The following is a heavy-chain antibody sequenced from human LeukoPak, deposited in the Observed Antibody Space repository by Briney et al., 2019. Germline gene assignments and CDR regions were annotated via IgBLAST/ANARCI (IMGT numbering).Heavy chain of an antibody. CDR3: AKAESGWETDGFDI. D-gene: IGHD6-19*01. J-gene: IGHJ3*02. Sequence: PGGSLRLSGAASGFTFSDYYMSWIRQAPGKGLEWVSYISSSSSYTNYADSVKGRFTISRDNSKNTLYLQMNSLRAEDTAVYYCAKAESGWETDGFDIWGQGTMVTVSS. CDR2: ISSSSSYT. V-gene: IGHV3-11*06. CDR1: GFTFSDYY.